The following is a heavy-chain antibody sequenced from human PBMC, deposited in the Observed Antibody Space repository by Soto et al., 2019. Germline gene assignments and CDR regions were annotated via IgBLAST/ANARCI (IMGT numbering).Heavy chain of an antibody. D-gene: IGHD6-13*01. CDR3: ARDRAAGGY. CDR1: GFSFSDYE. Sequence: EVQLVESGGGLAHPGGSLRLSCVASGFSFSDYEMNWVRQAPGKGLEWVAYISSGGSTIHYADSVRGRFTVSRDNARNSLYLQMNTLSVEDTALYYCARDRAAGGYWGQGTLVTVSS. CDR2: ISSGGSTI. J-gene: IGHJ4*02. V-gene: IGHV3-48*03.